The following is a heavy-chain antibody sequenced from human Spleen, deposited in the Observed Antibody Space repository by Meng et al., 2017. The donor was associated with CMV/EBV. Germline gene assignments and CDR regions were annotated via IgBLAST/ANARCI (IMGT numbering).Heavy chain of an antibody. V-gene: IGHV4-59*01. CDR1: GGSISSYY. D-gene: IGHD6-6*01. CDR3: ARWYSSSSGDWFDP. CDR2: IYYSGST. J-gene: IGHJ5*02. Sequence: SETLSLTCTVSGGSISSYYCSWIRQPPGKGLEWIGYIYYSGSTNYNPSLKSRVTISVDTSKNQFSLKLSSVTGADTAVYYCARWYSSSSGDWFDPWGQGTLVTVSS.